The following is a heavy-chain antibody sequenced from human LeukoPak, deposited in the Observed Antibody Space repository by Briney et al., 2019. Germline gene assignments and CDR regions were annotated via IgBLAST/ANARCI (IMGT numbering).Heavy chain of an antibody. CDR3: VRSGYHYGLFDP. V-gene: IGHV1-69*02. Sequence: SVKVSCTARAGTFTDYWIGWVRQAPGQGLEWMGRFFPILNQVNYAHEFQDRVRFTADKATTTTDMELRSLNLKATAVYYCVRSGYHYGLFDPWGEGSLVSVSS. J-gene: IGHJ5*02. D-gene: IGHD3-22*01. CDR1: AGTFTDYW. CDR2: FFPILNQV.